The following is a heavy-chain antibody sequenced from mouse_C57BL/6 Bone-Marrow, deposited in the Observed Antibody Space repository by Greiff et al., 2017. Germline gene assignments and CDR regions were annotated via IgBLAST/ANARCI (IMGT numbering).Heavy chain of an antibody. CDR3: ARIEAFYYGYFDY. D-gene: IGHD1-1*01. Sequence: QVQLQQSGAELVMPGASVKLSCKASGYTFTSYWMHWVKQRPGQGLEWIGEIDPSDSYTNYNQKFKGKSTLTVDKSSSTAYMQLSSLTSEDSAVYYCARIEAFYYGYFDYWGQGTTLTVSS. CDR1: GYTFTSYW. V-gene: IGHV1-69*01. J-gene: IGHJ2*01. CDR2: IDPSDSYT.